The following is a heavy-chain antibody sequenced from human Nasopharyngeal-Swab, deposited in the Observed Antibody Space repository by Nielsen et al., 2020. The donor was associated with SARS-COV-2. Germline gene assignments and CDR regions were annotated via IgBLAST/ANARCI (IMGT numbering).Heavy chain of an antibody. V-gene: IGHV4-31*03. J-gene: IGHJ4*02. CDR3: ARIAARSTFFDH. CDR2: IYYSGST. Sequence: SETLSLTCTVSGGSISSGGYYWSWIRQHPGKGLEWIGYIYYSGSTYYNPSLKSRVTISVDTSKNQFSLKLSSVTAADTAVYYCARIAARSTFFDHWGQGTLVTVSS. CDR1: GGSISSGGYY. D-gene: IGHD6-6*01.